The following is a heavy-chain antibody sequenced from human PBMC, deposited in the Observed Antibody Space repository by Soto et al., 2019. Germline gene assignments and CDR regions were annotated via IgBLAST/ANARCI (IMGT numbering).Heavy chain of an antibody. CDR1: GFLFNTYA. V-gene: IGHV3-30-3*01. D-gene: IGHD3-3*01. J-gene: IGHJ6*02. CDR2: ISYDGNNQ. Sequence: AGSLRLSCAASGFLFNTYAMHWVRQAPGKGLEWVAVISYDGNNQDYTDSVRGRFTISRDNSRNTLYLHMNSLRSEDTAVYYCARPGSGYDVLSGQYFYFYHTVDVWGQGTTVTVSS. CDR3: ARPGSGYDVLSGQYFYFYHTVDV.